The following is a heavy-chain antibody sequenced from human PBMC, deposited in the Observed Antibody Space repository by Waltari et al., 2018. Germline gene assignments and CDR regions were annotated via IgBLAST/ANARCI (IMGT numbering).Heavy chain of an antibody. CDR2: IYYSGST. CDR3: AGHLEMATIRSVDY. Sequence: QLQLQESGPGLVKPSETLSLTCTVSGGSISSSSYYWGWVRQPPGKGLEWLGSIYYSGSTDYIPSLKRRFTISVDTSQTQFSLNLSSVTAADTSVYYCAGHLEMATIRSVDYWGQGTLVTVSS. D-gene: IGHD5-12*01. J-gene: IGHJ4*02. V-gene: IGHV4-39*01. CDR1: GGSISSSSYY.